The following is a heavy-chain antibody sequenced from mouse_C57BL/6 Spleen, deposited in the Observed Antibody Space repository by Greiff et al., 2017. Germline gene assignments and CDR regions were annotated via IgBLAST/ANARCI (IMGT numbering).Heavy chain of an antibody. Sequence: EVQGVESGEGLVKPGGSLKLSCAASGFTFSSYAMSWVRQTPEKRLEWVAYISSGGDYIYYADTVKGRFTISRDNARNTLYLQMSRLKSEDTAMYYCTRDKDDYDVRYFDYWGQGTTLTVSS. J-gene: IGHJ2*01. D-gene: IGHD2-4*01. V-gene: IGHV5-9-1*02. CDR3: TRDKDDYDVRYFDY. CDR1: GFTFSSYA. CDR2: ISSGGDYI.